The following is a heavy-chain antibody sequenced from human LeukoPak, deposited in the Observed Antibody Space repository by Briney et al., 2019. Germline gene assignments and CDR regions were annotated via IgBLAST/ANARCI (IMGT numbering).Heavy chain of an antibody. J-gene: IGHJ4*02. Sequence: GGSLRLSCAASGFTFRSYAMHWVRQAPGKGLEWVALISYDGSNKYYADSVKGRVTISRDNAKNSLYLQMNSLRAEDTAVYYCAKYSRTPPAQFDYWGQGTLVTVSS. D-gene: IGHD2-15*01. CDR3: AKYSRTPPAQFDY. V-gene: IGHV3-30*04. CDR1: GFTFRSYA. CDR2: ISYDGSNK.